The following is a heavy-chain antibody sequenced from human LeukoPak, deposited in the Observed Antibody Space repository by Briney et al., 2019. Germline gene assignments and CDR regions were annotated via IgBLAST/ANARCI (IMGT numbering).Heavy chain of an antibody. Sequence: ASVKVSCKASGYTFTSYGISWVRQAPGQGLEWMGWISAYNGNTNYAQKLQGRVTMTTDTSTSTAYMELRSLRSDDTAAYYCARAGAPNLITMVQGEGDYFDYWGQGTLVTVSS. V-gene: IGHV1-18*01. J-gene: IGHJ4*02. CDR2: ISAYNGNT. CDR1: GYTFTSYG. D-gene: IGHD3-10*01. CDR3: ARAGAPNLITMVQGEGDYFDY.